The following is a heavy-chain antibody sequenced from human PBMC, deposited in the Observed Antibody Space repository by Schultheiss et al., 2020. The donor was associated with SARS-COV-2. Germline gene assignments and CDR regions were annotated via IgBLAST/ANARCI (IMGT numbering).Heavy chain of an antibody. Sequence: GGSLRLSCAASGFTFSSYGMHWVRQAPGKGLEWVAVISYDGSNKYYADSVKGRFTISRDNSKNTLYLQMNSLRDEDTAVYYCARDRGDCSGGSCYFDYWGQGTLVTVSS. CDR1: GFTFSSYG. D-gene: IGHD2-15*01. CDR3: ARDRGDCSGGSCYFDY. V-gene: IGHV3-30*03. J-gene: IGHJ4*02. CDR2: ISYDGSNK.